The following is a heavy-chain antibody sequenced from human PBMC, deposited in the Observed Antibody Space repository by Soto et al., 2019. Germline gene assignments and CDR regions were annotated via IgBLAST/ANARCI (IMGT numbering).Heavy chain of an antibody. CDR2: IYYSGST. CDR3: AREEAVGEVSWFDP. CDR1: GGSVSSGSYY. D-gene: IGHD1-26*01. Sequence: QVQLQESGPGLVKPSETLFLTCTVSGGSVSSGSYYWSWIRQPPGKGLEWIGYIYYSGSTNYNPSLKSRVTISVDTSKNQFSLKLSSVTAADTAVYYCAREEAVGEVSWFDPWGQGTLVTVSS. V-gene: IGHV4-61*01. J-gene: IGHJ5*02.